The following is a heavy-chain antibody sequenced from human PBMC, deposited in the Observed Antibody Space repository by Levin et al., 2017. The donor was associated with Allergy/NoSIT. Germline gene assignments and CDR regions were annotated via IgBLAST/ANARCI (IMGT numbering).Heavy chain of an antibody. J-gene: IGHJ4*02. CDR2: IYLSGST. CDR3: ARVAGYSYGYYVDY. V-gene: IGHV4-30-2*01. D-gene: IGHD5-18*01. CDR1: GGSISSGGYS. Sequence: SQTLSLTCAVSGGSISSGGYSWSWIRQPPGKGLEWIGNIYLSGSTYYNPSLKSRVTISVDRSKNQFSLNLSSVTAADTAGDYCARVAGYSYGYYVDYWGQGTLVTVYS.